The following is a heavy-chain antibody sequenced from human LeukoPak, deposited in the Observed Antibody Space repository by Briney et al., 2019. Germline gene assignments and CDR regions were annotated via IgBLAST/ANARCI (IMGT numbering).Heavy chain of an antibody. CDR2: ISYDGSNK. Sequence: GSLRLSCAASGFTFSSYAIHWVRQAPGKGLEWVAVISYDGSNKYYADSVKGRFTISRDNSKNTLYLQMNSLRAEDTAVYYCARGTMIVVVLDAFDIWGQGTMVTVSS. V-gene: IGHV3-30-3*01. CDR1: GFTFSSYA. J-gene: IGHJ3*02. CDR3: ARGTMIVVVLDAFDI. D-gene: IGHD3-22*01.